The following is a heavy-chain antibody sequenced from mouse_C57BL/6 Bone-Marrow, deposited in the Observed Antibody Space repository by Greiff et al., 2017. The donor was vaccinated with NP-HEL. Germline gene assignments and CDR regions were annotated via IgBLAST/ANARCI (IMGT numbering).Heavy chain of an antibody. V-gene: IGHV14-4*01. J-gene: IGHJ2*01. CDR3: TGKTAQAH. D-gene: IGHD3-2*02. CDR1: GFNIKDDY. Sequence: VQLKESGAELVRPGASVKLSCTASGFNIKDDYMHWVKQRPEPGLEWIGWIDPENGDTEYASKFQGKATITADTSSNTAYLQLSSLTSEDTAVYYCTGKTAQAHWGQGTTLTVSS. CDR2: IDPENGDT.